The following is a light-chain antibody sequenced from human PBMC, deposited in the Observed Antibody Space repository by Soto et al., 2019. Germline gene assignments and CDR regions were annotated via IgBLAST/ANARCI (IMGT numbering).Light chain of an antibody. J-gene: IGKJ3*01. V-gene: IGKV3-20*01. CDR3: QQYGGSAMFT. CDR1: QSISSSS. CDR2: GAS. Sequence: EMVLTQSPGTLSLSPGERATLSCRASQSISSSSLAWYQQKPGQAPRLLIYGASNRATGIPARFSGSGSGTDFTLTISRLEPEDFAVYYCQQYGGSAMFTFGPGTKVDIK.